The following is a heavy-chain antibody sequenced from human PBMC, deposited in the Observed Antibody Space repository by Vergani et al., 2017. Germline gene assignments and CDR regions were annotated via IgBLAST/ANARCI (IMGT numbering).Heavy chain of an antibody. CDR3: ARNGPYYDIHPVCFDS. CDR2: IYHSGST. V-gene: IGHV4-38-2*01. J-gene: IGHJ5*01. Sequence: QVQLQESGPGLVKPSETLSITCAVSGYYISSGYYWGWIRQPPGKGLEWIGSIYHSGSTYYNPSLKSRVTISVDTSKNQFALKLSAVTAADTAVYYGARNGPYYDIHPVCFDSWGQGTLVTVSS. CDR1: GYYISSGYY. D-gene: IGHD3-9*01.